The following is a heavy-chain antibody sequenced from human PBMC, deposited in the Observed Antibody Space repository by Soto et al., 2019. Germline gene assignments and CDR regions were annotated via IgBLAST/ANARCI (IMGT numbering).Heavy chain of an antibody. CDR3: AREGEEDY. J-gene: IGHJ4*02. CDR1: GFTVRDNY. CDR2: ISNDGNT. D-gene: IGHD1-26*01. Sequence: EVQLVESGGGLIQPGGSLRLSCAASGFTVRDNYMTWVRQAPGKGLEWVSVISNDGNTYYADSVRGRFTISSDNSKNTLYLQMNSLRADDTALYYCAREGEEDYWGQGTLVTVSS. V-gene: IGHV3-53*01.